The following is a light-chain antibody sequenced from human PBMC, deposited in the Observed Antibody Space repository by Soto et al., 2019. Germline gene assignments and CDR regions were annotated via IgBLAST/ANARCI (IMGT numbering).Light chain of an antibody. J-gene: IGKJ2*01. CDR2: GAS. CDR3: NQYGSSPYT. Sequence: EIVLTQSPGTLSLSPGERATLSCRASQSVSSSYLAWYQQKPGQAPRLIIYGASSRATGIPDRFSGSGSGTDFTLTISRLEPEDFAVYYCNQYGSSPYTFGQGTKLEIK. V-gene: IGKV3-20*01. CDR1: QSVSSSY.